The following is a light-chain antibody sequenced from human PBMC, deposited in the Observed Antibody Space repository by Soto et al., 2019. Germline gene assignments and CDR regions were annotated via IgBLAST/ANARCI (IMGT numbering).Light chain of an antibody. CDR3: QQYNSYVT. CDR1: KGISSW. J-gene: IGKJ5*01. Sequence: DIQMTQSPASVSASVGDRVTITCRASKGISSWLAWYQQKPGKAPKLLIYDASSLERGVPSRFSGSGSGTEFTLTISRLPPDDFATYYCQQYNSYVTFGQGTRLEIK. V-gene: IGKV1-5*01. CDR2: DAS.